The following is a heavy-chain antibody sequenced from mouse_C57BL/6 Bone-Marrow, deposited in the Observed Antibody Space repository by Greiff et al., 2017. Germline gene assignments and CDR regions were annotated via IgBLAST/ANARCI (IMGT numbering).Heavy chain of an antibody. J-gene: IGHJ1*03. CDR2: INPSTGGT. CDR1: GYSFTGYY. CDR3: ARSNTTVDWYFDV. V-gene: IGHV1-42*01. Sequence: EVQLVESGPELVKPGASVKISCKASGYSFTGYYMNWVKQSPEKSLEWIGEINPSTGGTTYNQKFKAKATLTVDKSSSTAYMQLKSLTSEDSAVYYCARSNTTVDWYFDVWGTGTTVTVSS. D-gene: IGHD1-1*01.